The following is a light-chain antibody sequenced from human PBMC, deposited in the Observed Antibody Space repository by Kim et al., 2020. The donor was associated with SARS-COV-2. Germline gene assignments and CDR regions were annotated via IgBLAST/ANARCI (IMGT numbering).Light chain of an antibody. Sequence: GDRVTITCRASQSISSWLAWYQQKPGKAPKLLIYDASSLESGVPSRFSGSGSGTEFTLTISSLQPDDFATYYCQQYNSYTWTFGQGTKVDIK. V-gene: IGKV1-5*01. J-gene: IGKJ1*01. CDR2: DAS. CDR1: QSISSW. CDR3: QQYNSYTWT.